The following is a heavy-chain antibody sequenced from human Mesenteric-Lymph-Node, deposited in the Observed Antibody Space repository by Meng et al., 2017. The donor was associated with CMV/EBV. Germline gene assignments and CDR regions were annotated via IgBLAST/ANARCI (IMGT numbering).Heavy chain of an antibody. CDR2: INSDGSST. Sequence: GESLKISCAASGFTFSSYWMHWVRQAPGKGLVWVSRINSDGSSTSYADSVKGRFTISRDNAKNTLYLQMNSLRAEDTAVYYCARPGRRDCSSTSCYYYYGMDVWGQGTTVTVSS. D-gene: IGHD2-2*01. CDR3: ARPGRRDCSSTSCYYYYGMDV. CDR1: GFTFSSYW. V-gene: IGHV3-74*01. J-gene: IGHJ6*02.